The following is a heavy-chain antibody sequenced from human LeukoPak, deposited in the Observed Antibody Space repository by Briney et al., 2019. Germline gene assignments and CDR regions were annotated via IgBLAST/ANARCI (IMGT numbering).Heavy chain of an antibody. Sequence: GGSLTLSCAASGFTFNTYAMRWVPQAPGKGLVGVTALSGSGGSTYYADSGKGRLTISRDNAKNTLYLQMNSLKAEDTAVYYCAKDIAHDIVVVPAPSYFDFWGQGTLVTVSS. J-gene: IGHJ4*02. CDR2: LSGSGGST. D-gene: IGHD2-2*01. CDR3: AKDIAHDIVVVPAPSYFDF. CDR1: GFTFNTYA. V-gene: IGHV3-23*01.